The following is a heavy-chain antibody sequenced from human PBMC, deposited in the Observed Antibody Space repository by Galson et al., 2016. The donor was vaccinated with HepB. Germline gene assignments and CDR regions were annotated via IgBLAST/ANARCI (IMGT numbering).Heavy chain of an antibody. CDR1: GFTFTGSS. CDR3: PKGGAYDA. Sequence: SLRLSCAASGFTFTGSSMSWVRQAQGKGLEWVSAITPSANTTYYRDSVTGRFIFSRDNSKNTLYLHLNSRTAEDTALYYCPKGGAYDAWGQGTLVTVSS. V-gene: IGHV3-23*01. D-gene: IGHD5-12*01. J-gene: IGHJ4*02. CDR2: ITPSANTT.